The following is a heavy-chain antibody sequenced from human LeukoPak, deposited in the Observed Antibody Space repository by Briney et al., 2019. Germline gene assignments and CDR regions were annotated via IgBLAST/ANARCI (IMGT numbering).Heavy chain of an antibody. D-gene: IGHD3-9*01. CDR2: IYTSGST. J-gene: IGHJ3*02. CDR1: GGSFSGYY. V-gene: IGHV4-4*07. Sequence: PSETLSLTCAVYGGSFSGYYWSWIRQPAGKGLEWIGRIYTSGSTNYNPSLKSRVTMSVDTSKNQFSLKLSSVTAADTAVYYCARERLYDILTGYYGDAFDIWGQGTMVTVSS. CDR3: ARERLYDILTGYYGDAFDI.